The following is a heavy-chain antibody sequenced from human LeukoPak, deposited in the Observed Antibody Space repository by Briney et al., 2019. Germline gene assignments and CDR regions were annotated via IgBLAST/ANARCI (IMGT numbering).Heavy chain of an antibody. J-gene: IGHJ4*02. Sequence: GGSLRLSCAASGFTVSSNYMSWVRQAPGKGLEWVSVIYSGGSTYYADSVKGRFTISRDNSKNTLYLQMNSLRAEDTAVYYCARARYCSGGSCYGIYYFDYWGQGTLVTVSS. D-gene: IGHD2-15*01. V-gene: IGHV3-66*02. CDR2: IYSGGST. CDR1: GFTVSSNY. CDR3: ARARYCSGGSCYGIYYFDY.